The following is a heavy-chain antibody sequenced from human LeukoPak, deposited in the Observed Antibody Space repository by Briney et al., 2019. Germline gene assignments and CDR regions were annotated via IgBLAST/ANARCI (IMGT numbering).Heavy chain of an antibody. V-gene: IGHV3-74*01. D-gene: IGHD1-14*01. CDR1: GFTFSDYW. J-gene: IGHJ4*02. Sequence: PGGSLRLSCAASGFTFSDYWMHWVRQAPGKGLVRVSRIKTDGSSTSYADSVKGRFTISRDNAKNTLYLQMNSLRAEDTAVYYCARDFMYNNRCTGCWGQGTLVTVSS. CDR3: ARDFMYNNRCTGC. CDR2: IKTDGSST.